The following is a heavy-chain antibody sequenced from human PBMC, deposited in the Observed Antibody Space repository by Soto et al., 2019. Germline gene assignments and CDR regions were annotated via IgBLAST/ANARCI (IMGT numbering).Heavy chain of an antibody. J-gene: IGHJ5*02. D-gene: IGHD3-10*01. CDR3: AREYYYGSGSYYNDGSWFDP. CDR1: GGSISSYY. V-gene: IGHV4-59*01. Sequence: TSETLSLTCTVSGGSISSYYWGWIRQPPGKGLEWIGYIYYSGSTNYNPSLKSRVTISVDTSKNQFSLKLSSVTAADTAVYYCAREYYYGSGSYYNDGSWFDPWGQGTLVTV. CDR2: IYYSGST.